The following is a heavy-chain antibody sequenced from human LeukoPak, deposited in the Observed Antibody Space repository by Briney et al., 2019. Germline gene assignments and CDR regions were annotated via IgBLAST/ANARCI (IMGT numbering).Heavy chain of an antibody. CDR3: ARGGRGRNWFDP. V-gene: IGHV4-61*08. CDR1: GDSVASGGYY. CDR2: IYYSVST. Sequence: SETLSLTCTVSGDSVASGGYYWNWIRQPPGKGLEWTGYIYYSVSTNYNLSLKSRVTISLDTSENQFSLKLTSVTAADTAVYYCARGGRGRNWFDPWGQGTLVTVSS. J-gene: IGHJ5*02. D-gene: IGHD3-10*01.